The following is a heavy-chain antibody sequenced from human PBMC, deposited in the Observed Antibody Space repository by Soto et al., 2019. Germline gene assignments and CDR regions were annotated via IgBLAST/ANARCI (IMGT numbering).Heavy chain of an antibody. V-gene: IGHV1-2*04. Sequence: QVQLVQSGAEVKKPGASVKVSCKASGYTFTGYYMHWVRQAPGQGLEWMGWINPNIGGTNYAQKFQGWVTMTRDTSISTAYMELSRLRSDDTAVYYCASGVGAVPSAFDIWGQGTMVTVSS. CDR2: INPNIGGT. CDR1: GYTFTGYY. J-gene: IGHJ3*02. D-gene: IGHD6-13*01. CDR3: ASGVGAVPSAFDI.